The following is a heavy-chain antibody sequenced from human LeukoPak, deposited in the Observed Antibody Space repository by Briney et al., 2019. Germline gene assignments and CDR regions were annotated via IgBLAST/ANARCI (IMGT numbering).Heavy chain of an antibody. V-gene: IGHV6-1*01. CDR3: ARVTYYFDS. CDR2: TYYRSEWNT. CDR1: GDSVSRNNAA. D-gene: IGHD2-21*02. Sequence: SQTLSLTCAISGDSVSRNNAAWSWIRQSPSRGLEWLGRTYYRSEWNTDYAASVKSRIHISPDTYKNQFSLQLNSLTPEDTAVYFCARVTYYFDSWGQGTLVTVSS. J-gene: IGHJ4*02.